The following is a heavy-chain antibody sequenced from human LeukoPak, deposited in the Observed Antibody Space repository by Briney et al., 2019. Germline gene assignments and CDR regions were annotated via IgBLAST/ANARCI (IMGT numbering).Heavy chain of an antibody. CDR3: ARDVFFDY. J-gene: IGHJ4*02. CDR1: GFTFSNYW. V-gene: IGHV3-7*05. D-gene: IGHD5/OR15-5a*01. CDR2: IKQDGSEK. Sequence: SGGSLRLSCAASGFTFSNYWMSWVRQAPGKGLEWVANIKQDGSEKYCVDSVKGRFTISRDNAKNSLYLQMSSLRAEDTAVYYCARDVFFDYWGQGTLVTVSS.